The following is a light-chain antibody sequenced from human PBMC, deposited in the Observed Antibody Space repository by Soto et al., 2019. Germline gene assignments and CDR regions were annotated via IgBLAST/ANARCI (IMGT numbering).Light chain of an antibody. Sequence: EIVLTQSPATLSLAPVERATRSCRTSPSVHTYLAWYQPKPGQAPRLLIYDASTRATGIPARFSGSGSGPDFTLTISRLEPEEFAICYCQQRSNWHPLTFGGGTKGEI. V-gene: IGKV3D-11*02. CDR3: QQRSNWHPLT. J-gene: IGKJ4*01. CDR1: PSVHTY. CDR2: DAS.